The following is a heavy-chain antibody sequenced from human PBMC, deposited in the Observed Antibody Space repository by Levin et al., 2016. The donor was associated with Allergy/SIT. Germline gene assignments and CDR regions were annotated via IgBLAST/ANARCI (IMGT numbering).Heavy chain of an antibody. CDR3: ARRLGTGVYYYYGMDV. Sequence: ASVKVSCKASGYTFTSYGISWVRQAPGQGLEWMGWISAYNGNTNYAQKLQGRVTMTTDTSTSTAYMELRSLRSDDTAVYYCARRLGTGVYYYYGMDVWGQGTTVTVSS. V-gene: IGHV1-18*04. D-gene: IGHD7-27*01. CDR2: ISAYNGNT. CDR1: GYTFTSYG. J-gene: IGHJ6*02.